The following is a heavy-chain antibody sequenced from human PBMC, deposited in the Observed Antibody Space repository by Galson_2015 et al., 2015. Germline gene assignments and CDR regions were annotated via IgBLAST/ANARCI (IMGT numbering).Heavy chain of an antibody. J-gene: IGHJ4*02. Sequence: SLRLSCAASGFTFSSYWMHWVRQAPGKGLEWVSRINSGGTSISYADSVKGRFTISRDNAKATLYLQMNSLSAEDTAVYYCARYFEIQHGLDSWGQGTLVTVSS. CDR2: INSGGTSI. CDR1: GFTFSSYW. D-gene: IGHD5-18*01. V-gene: IGHV3-74*01. CDR3: ARYFEIQHGLDS.